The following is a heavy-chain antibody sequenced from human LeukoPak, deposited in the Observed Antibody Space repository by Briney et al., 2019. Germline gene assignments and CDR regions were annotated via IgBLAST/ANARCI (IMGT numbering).Heavy chain of an antibody. CDR1: GGSISSGDYY. D-gene: IGHD6-19*01. Sequence: PSETLSLTCTVSGGSISSGDYYWTWIRQPPGKGLERVGYISQSGSTYYNPSLKSRVSISVDTFKNQFSLKLNSVTAADTAVYYCARSGSGWSYYFAYWGQGTLVTVSS. CDR3: ARSGSGWSYYFAY. J-gene: IGHJ4*02. CDR2: ISQSGST. V-gene: IGHV4-30-4*01.